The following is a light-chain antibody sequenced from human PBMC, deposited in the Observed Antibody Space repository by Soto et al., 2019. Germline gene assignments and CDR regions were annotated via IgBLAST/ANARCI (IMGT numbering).Light chain of an antibody. V-gene: IGLV2-11*01. J-gene: IGLJ2*01. CDR2: DVT. Sequence: QYVLTQPRSVSGSPGQSVAISCAGTSSDVGRYNYVSWYQQYPGKAPKLIIYDVTKRPSGVPDRFSGSKSGNTASLTISGLQAEDEADYYCCSFAGLFGGGTKLTVL. CDR3: CSFAGL. CDR1: SSDVGRYNY.